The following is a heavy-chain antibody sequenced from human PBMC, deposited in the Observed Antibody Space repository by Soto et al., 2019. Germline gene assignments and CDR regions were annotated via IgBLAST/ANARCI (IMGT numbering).Heavy chain of an antibody. CDR3: ARVRGAAPYYYYYMDV. CDR1: CGSFSADR. CDR2: INHSGST. J-gene: IGHJ6*03. Sequence: SETLSLPCGVYCGSFSADRWLWFRQPPGKGLEWIGEINHSGSTNYNPSLKSRVTISVDTSKNQFSLKLSSVTAADTAVYYCARVRGAAPYYYYYMDVWGKGTTVS. V-gene: IGHV4-34*01. D-gene: IGHD6-6*01.